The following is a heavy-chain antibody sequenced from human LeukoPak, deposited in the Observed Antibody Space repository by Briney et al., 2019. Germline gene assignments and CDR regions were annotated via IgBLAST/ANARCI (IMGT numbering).Heavy chain of an antibody. J-gene: IGHJ4*02. V-gene: IGHV3-66*01. CDR3: ARGTNAYPGTDY. Sequence: PGGSLRLSCATSGLTISSNYMSWVRQAPGKGLEWVSVIYSGGSTYYADSVKGRFTISRDNSKNTLYLQMNSLRADDTAVYYCARGTNAYPGTDYWGQGTLVTVSS. CDR2: IYSGGST. D-gene: IGHD1-14*01. CDR1: GLTISSNY.